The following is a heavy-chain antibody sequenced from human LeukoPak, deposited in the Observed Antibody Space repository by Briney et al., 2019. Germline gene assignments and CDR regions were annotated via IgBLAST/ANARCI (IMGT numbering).Heavy chain of an antibody. CDR3: ARDAAWIQLWLEGDYYMDV. CDR1: GFTFSSYS. J-gene: IGHJ6*03. V-gene: IGHV3-21*01. CDR2: ISSSSSYI. D-gene: IGHD5-18*01. Sequence: GGSLRLSCAASGFTFSSYSMNWVRQAPGKGLEWVSSISSSSSYIYYADSVKGRFTISRDNAKNSLYLQMNSLRAEDTAVYYCARDAAWIQLWLEGDYYMDVWGKGTTVTVSS.